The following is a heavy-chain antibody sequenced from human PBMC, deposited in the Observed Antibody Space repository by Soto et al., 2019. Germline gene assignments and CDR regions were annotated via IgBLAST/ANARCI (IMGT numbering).Heavy chain of an antibody. J-gene: IGHJ6*02. Sequence: ASVKVSCKASGGTFSSYAISWVRQAPGQGLEWMGGIIPIFGTANYAQKFQGRVTITADESTSTAYMELSSLRSEDTAVYYCARSIAVTPTTSYYGMDVWGQGTTVTVSS. V-gene: IGHV1-69*13. CDR1: GGTFSSYA. CDR3: ARSIAVTPTTSYYGMDV. CDR2: IIPIFGTA. D-gene: IGHD4-4*01.